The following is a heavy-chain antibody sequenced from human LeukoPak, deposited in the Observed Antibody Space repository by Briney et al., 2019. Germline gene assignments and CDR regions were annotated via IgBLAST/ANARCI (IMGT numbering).Heavy chain of an antibody. CDR1: GGSISSSSYY. V-gene: IGHV4-39*07. D-gene: IGHD6-13*01. J-gene: IGHJ5*02. CDR3: ARDLSQQLVPANWFDP. Sequence: SETLSLTCTVSGGSISSSSYYWGWIRQPPGKGLEWIGSIYYSGSTYYNPSLKSRVTISVDTSKNQFSLKLSSVTAADTAVYYYARDLSQQLVPANWFDPWGQGTLVTVSS. CDR2: IYYSGST.